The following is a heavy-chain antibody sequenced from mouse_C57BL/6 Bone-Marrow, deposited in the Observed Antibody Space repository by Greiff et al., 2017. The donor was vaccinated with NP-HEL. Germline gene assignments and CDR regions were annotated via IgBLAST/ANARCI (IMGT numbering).Heavy chain of an antibody. V-gene: IGHV1-82*01. D-gene: IGHD1-1*01. J-gene: IGHJ4*01. CDR2: IYPGDGDT. Sequence: VQLQQSGPELVKPGASVKISCKASGYAFSSSWMNWVKQRPGKGLEWIGRIYPGDGDTNYNGKVKGKATLTADKTSSTAYMQLSSLTSEDSAVYFCARIPITTVVAPYAMDYWGQGTSVTVSS. CDR1: GYAFSSSW. CDR3: ARIPITTVVAPYAMDY.